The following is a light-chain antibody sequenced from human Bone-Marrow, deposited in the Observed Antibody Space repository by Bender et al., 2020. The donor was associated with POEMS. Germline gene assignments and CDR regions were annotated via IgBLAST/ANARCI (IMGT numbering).Light chain of an antibody. V-gene: IGLV2-8*01. Sequence: QSVLTQPPSVSGTPGQRVTISCSGSGSNIGGYPVNWYQHYPGKAPKLIIYEVNKRPSGVPDRFSGSKSGNTASLTVSGLQAKDEADYYCTSYTGPNTLCVFGGGTKLTVL. CDR2: EVN. CDR1: GSNIGGYP. CDR3: TSYTGPNTLCV. J-gene: IGLJ2*01.